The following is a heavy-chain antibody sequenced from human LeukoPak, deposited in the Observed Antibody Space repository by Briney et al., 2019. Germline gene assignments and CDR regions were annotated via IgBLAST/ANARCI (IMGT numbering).Heavy chain of an antibody. D-gene: IGHD6-19*01. CDR1: GGSFSGYY. CDR2: INHSGST. CDR3: ARISSSGWYPFDY. J-gene: IGHJ4*02. V-gene: IGHV4-34*01. Sequence: SETLSLTCAVYGGSFSGYYWSWIRQPPGRGLEWIGEINHSGSTNYNPSLKSRVTISVDTSKNQFSLKLSSVTAADTAVYYCARISSSGWYPFDYWGQGTLVTVSS.